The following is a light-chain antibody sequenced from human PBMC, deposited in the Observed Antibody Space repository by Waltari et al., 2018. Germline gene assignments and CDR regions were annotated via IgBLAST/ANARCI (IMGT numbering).Light chain of an antibody. J-gene: IGKJ2*01. Sequence: EIVLTKSPGTLSLSPGERATLSCRASQSVTRNFFAWYQQKPGQAPRLLIFAASSRATGIPDRFSGSGSGTDFTLTITRLEPEDFAVYYCQQYGSSPYTFGQGTNLEIK. CDR3: QQYGSSPYT. V-gene: IGKV3-20*01. CDR2: AAS. CDR1: QSVTRNF.